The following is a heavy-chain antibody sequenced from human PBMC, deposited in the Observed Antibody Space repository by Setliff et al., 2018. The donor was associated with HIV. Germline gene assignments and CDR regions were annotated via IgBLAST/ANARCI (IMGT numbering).Heavy chain of an antibody. CDR2: INSASSGT. V-gene: IGHV1-2*02. CDR3: ARDYIHVFDI. J-gene: IGHJ3*02. CDR1: GYIFTDNY. Sequence: ASVKVSCKASGYIFTDNYIHWVRQAPGQGLEWMAWINSASSGTNYAQNFQGRVTVTRDTSINTVYLEVNGLKSDGTAVYYCARDYIHVFDIWGRGTMVTVSS.